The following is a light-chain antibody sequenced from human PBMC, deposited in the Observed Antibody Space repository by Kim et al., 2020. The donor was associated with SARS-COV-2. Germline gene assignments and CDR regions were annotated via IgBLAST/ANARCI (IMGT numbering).Light chain of an antibody. CDR3: LQYNTNSYT. CDR1: QSVSSW. J-gene: IGKJ2*01. CDR2: DAS. V-gene: IGKV1-5*01. Sequence: SASVGDRVTITCRASQSVSSWLAWYQQKPGKVPKLLIYDASSLESGVPSRFSGSGSGTQFTLTISSLQPDDFATYYCLQYNTNSYTFGQGTKLEI.